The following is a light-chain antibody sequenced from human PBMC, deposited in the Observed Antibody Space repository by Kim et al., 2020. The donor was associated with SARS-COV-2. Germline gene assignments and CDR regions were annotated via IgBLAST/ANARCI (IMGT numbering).Light chain of an antibody. CDR2: GAS. CDR3: QQYGSSPWT. Sequence: SPGERDTLTCRASQSVSSSYLAWYQQKPGQAPRLLIYGASSRATGIQDRFSGSGSGTDFTITISRLEPEDFAVYYCQQYGSSPWTFGQGTKVDIK. CDR1: QSVSSSY. V-gene: IGKV3-20*01. J-gene: IGKJ1*01.